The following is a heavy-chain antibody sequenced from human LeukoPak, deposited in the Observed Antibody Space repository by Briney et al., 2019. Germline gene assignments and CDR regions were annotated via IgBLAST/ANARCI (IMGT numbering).Heavy chain of an antibody. Sequence: SETLSLTCTVSGGSISSYYWSWIRQPPGKGLEWIGYIYYSGSTNYSPSLKSRVTISVDRSKNQFSLKLSSVTAADTAVYYCARSSGSLHYYYYGMDVWGQGTTVTVSS. CDR1: GGSISSYY. CDR2: IYYSGST. CDR3: ARSSGSLHYYYYGMDV. D-gene: IGHD3-10*01. V-gene: IGHV4-59*12. J-gene: IGHJ6*02.